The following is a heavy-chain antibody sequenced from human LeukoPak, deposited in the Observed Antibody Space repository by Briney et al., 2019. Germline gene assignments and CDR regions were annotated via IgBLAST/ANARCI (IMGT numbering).Heavy chain of an antibody. CDR2: LYSDGNT. J-gene: IGHJ4*02. D-gene: IGHD1-14*01. Sequence: PGGSLRLSCAASGVTVITNDMTWVPQAPGKGLPWGSVLYSDGNTKYADSVQGRFTISRDNSKNTLYLEMNSLSPDDTAVYYCARGVEPLAANTLAYWGQGTLVTVSS. V-gene: IGHV3-53*01. CDR1: GVTVITND. CDR3: ARGVEPLAANTLAY.